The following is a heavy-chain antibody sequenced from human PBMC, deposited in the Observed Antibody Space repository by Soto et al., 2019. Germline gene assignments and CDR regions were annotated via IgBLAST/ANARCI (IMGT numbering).Heavy chain of an antibody. J-gene: IGHJ4*02. Sequence: QEQLVQSGAEVKKPGSSVKVSCKASGGFFSSYPTSWVRKVPDKGLEWMGGIIPVFQTAYYTQRFQGRVTITADESTNTAYMELSSLRSEDTAIYYCARGGSGYTWFNEFWGQGTLVTVSS. CDR1: GGFFSSYP. V-gene: IGHV1-69*01. CDR2: IIPVFQTA. CDR3: ARGGSGYTWFNEF. D-gene: IGHD3-22*01.